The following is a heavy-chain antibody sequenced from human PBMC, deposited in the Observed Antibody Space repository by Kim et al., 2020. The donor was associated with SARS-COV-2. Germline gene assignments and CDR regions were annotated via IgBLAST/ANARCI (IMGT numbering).Heavy chain of an antibody. CDR2: ISYDGSNK. V-gene: IGHV3-30*18. CDR3: AKGVNYYYYYGMDV. Sequence: GGSLRLSCAASGFTFSSYGMHWVRQAPGKGLEWVAVISYDGSNKYYADSVKGRFTISRDNSKNTLYLQMNSLRAEDTAVYYCAKGVNYYYYYGMDVWGQG. J-gene: IGHJ6*02. CDR1: GFTFSSYG. D-gene: IGHD2-21*01.